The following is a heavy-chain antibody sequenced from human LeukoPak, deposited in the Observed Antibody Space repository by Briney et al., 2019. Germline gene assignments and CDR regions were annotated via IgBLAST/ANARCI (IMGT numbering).Heavy chain of an antibody. CDR2: ISRSGDTI. Sequence: KPGGSLRLSCAASGFTFSDYAMSWIPQAPGQGRKWVSYISRSGDTIDYADSVKGRFPISRDNAKNSLYLQMNSLRAQDTAVYYCAGYHCNSGVVYWGQGTLVTVSS. V-gene: IGHV3-11*01. CDR1: GFTFSDYA. J-gene: IGHJ4*02. D-gene: IGHD1-7*01. CDR3: AGYHCNSGVVY.